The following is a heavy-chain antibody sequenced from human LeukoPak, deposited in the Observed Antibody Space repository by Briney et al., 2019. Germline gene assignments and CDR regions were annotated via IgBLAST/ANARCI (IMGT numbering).Heavy chain of an antibody. CDR2: ISGSGGST. Sequence: TGGSLRLSCAASGFTFSSYAVSWVRQAPGKGLEWVSSISGSGGSTYSADSVKGRFTISRDYSKNTLYLQMNSLRAEDTALYYCAKDRSCTNDICHGDFDYWGQGTLVTVSS. V-gene: IGHV3-23*01. D-gene: IGHD2-8*01. CDR3: AKDRSCTNDICHGDFDY. J-gene: IGHJ4*02. CDR1: GFTFSSYA.